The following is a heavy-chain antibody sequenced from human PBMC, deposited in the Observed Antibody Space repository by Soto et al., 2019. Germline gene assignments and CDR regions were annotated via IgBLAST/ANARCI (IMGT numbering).Heavy chain of an antibody. Sequence: QVQLVQSGAEVKKPGSSVKVSCRTSGGTLRGYGIRWVRQAPGQGLGWVGGIIPIVGTPNYAQKFQGSVTITADESTSTAYMELKSLRSEDTAVYYCARSSGWQHCYCDGMDVWGQGTTVTVSS. CDR3: ARSSGWQHCYCDGMDV. J-gene: IGHJ6*02. CDR1: GGTLRGYG. CDR2: IIPIVGTP. V-gene: IGHV1-69*12. D-gene: IGHD6-19*01.